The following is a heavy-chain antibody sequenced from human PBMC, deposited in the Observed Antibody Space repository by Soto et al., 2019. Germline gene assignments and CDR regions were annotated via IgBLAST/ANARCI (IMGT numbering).Heavy chain of an antibody. CDR2: ISGGGGNT. CDR3: GKARTGIMYWFDS. D-gene: IGHD1-1*01. Sequence: GGSLRLSCAASGFTFSNYAMSWVRQAAGKGLEWLSAISGGGGNTFYADSVKGRFTISRDNSKNTLSLQMNNLRAEDTAVYYCGKARTGIMYWFDSWGQGTLVTVSS. J-gene: IGHJ5*01. V-gene: IGHV3-23*01. CDR1: GFTFSNYA.